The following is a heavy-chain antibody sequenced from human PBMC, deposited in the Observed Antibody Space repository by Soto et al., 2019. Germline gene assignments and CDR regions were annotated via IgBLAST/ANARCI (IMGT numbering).Heavy chain of an antibody. CDR1: GYSISSGYY. CDR3: ARDGGYSSSSSARNWFDP. J-gene: IGHJ5*02. V-gene: IGHV4-38-2*02. D-gene: IGHD6-6*01. Sequence: SSETLSLTCAVSGYSISSGYYWGWIRQPPGKGLEWIGSIYHSGSTYYNPSLKSRVTISVDTSKNQFSLKLSSVTAADTAVYYCARDGGYSSSSSARNWFDPWGQGTLVTVS. CDR2: IYHSGST.